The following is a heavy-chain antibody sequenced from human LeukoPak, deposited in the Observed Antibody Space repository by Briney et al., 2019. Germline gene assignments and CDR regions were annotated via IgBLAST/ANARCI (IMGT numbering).Heavy chain of an antibody. CDR2: IIPIFGTA. J-gene: IGHJ6*04. Sequence: ASAKVSCKASGYTFTSYYMHWVRQAPGQGLEWMGGIIPIFGTANYAQKFQGRVTITADESTSTAYMELSSLRSEDTAVYYCARDNPPMSNLTGRLYYYYYYGMDVWGKGTTVTVSS. D-gene: IGHD3-9*01. V-gene: IGHV1-69*13. CDR1: GYTFTSYY. CDR3: ARDNPPMSNLTGRLYYYYYYGMDV.